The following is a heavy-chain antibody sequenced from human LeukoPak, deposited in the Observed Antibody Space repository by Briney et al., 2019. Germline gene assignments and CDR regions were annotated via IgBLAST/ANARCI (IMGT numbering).Heavy chain of an antibody. D-gene: IGHD2-21*02. CDR3: AKAYCGGDCYSGEMDY. CDR1: GFTFSSYG. V-gene: IGHV3-30*18. Sequence: GRSLRLSCAASGFTFSSYGMHWVRQAPGKGLEWVAGISYDGSNKYYADSVKGRFTISRDNSKNTLYLQMNSLRAEDTAVYYCAKAYCGGDCYSGEMDYWGQGTLVTVSS. CDR2: ISYDGSNK. J-gene: IGHJ4*02.